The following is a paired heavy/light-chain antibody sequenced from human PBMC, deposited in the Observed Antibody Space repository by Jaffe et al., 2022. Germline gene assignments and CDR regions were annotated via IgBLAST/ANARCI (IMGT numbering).Heavy chain of an antibody. CDR2: ISSSSST. CDR3: ARGYGSGTYYG. Sequence: EVQLVESGGGLVQPGGSLRLSCAASGFMFSSYDMTWVRQAPGKGLECIASISSSSSTIYADSVKGRFTISRDNAKNSLFLQMNSLRAEDTSVYYCARGYGSGTYYGWGQGTLVTVSS. D-gene: IGHD3-10*01. CDR1: GFMFSSYD. V-gene: IGHV3-48*01. J-gene: IGHJ4*02.
Light chain of an antibody. CDR3: TQVKQFPYT. J-gene: IGKJ2*01. CDR1: QSLVRSDGNTY. V-gene: IGKV2-24*01. CDR2: KIS. Sequence: DIVMTQTPLSSPVTLGQPASISCRSSQSLVRSDGNTYLSWLQQRPGQPPRLLIYKISNRFSGVPDRFSGSGTGTDFTLKISRVEPEDVGVYYCTQVKQFPYTFGQGTKLEIK.